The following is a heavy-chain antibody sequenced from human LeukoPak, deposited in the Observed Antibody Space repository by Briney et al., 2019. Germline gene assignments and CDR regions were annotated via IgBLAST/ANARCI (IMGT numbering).Heavy chain of an antibody. V-gene: IGHV3-21*01. CDR1: GFTFSSYS. CDR3: ARGSGYEYYFDY. D-gene: IGHD5-12*01. Sequence: GGSLRLSCAASGFTFSSYSMNWVRQAPGKGLEWVSFISSSSSYIYYADSVKGRFTISRDNAKNSLYLQMNSLRAEDTAVYYCARGSGYEYYFDYWGQGTLVTVSS. J-gene: IGHJ4*02. CDR2: ISSSSSYI.